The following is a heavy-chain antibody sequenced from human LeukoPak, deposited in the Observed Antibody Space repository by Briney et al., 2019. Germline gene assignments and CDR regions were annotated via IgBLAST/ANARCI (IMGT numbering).Heavy chain of an antibody. CDR3: ARATRPWIVVLPDY. CDR2: MNPNSGNT. CDR1: GYTFTSYD. D-gene: IGHD3-22*01. V-gene: IGHV1-8*01. J-gene: IGHJ4*02. Sequence: GASVKVSCRASGYTFTSYDINWVRQATGQGLEWMGWMNPNSGNTGYAQKFQGRVTMTRDTSISTAYMELSRLRSDDTAVYYCARATRPWIVVLPDYWGQGTLVTVSS.